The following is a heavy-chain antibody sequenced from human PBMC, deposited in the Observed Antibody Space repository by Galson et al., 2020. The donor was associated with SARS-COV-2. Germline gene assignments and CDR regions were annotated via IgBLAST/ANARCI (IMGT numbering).Heavy chain of an antibody. J-gene: IGHJ4*02. D-gene: IGHD6-6*01. CDR2: IYTSGST. Sequence: SETLSLTCTVSGGSISSGSYYWSWIRQPAGKGLEWIGRIYTSGSTNYNPSLKSRVTISVDTSKNQFSLKLSSVTAADKAVYYCARGASSIAARGIDYWGQGTLVTVSS. CDR1: GGSISSGSYY. CDR3: ARGASSIAARGIDY. V-gene: IGHV4-61*02.